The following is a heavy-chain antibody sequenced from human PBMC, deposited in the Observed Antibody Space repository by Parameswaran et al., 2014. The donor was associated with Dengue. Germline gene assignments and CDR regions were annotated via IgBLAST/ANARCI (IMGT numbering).Heavy chain of an antibody. D-gene: IGHD2-8*01. CDR1: GFTFSSYW. V-gene: IGHV3-7*01. CDR2: IKEDGSER. CDR3: ATDRYCTTSTCYSVPEYFHY. Sequence: GESLKISCAASGFTFSSYWMTWVRQAPGKGLEWVANIKEDGSERFYVDSVKGRFSISRDNAKNSLYLQMNSLRAEDTALYYCATDRYCTTSTCYSVPEYFHYWGQGTLVTVSS. J-gene: IGHJ1*01.